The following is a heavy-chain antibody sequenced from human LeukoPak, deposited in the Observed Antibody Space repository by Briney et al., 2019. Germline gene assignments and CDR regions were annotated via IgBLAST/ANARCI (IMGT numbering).Heavy chain of an antibody. CDR2: IYHSGST. V-gene: IGHV4-30-2*01. Sequence: SETLSLTCTVSGGSISSGGYYWSWIRQPPGKGLEWIGYIYHSGSTHYNPSLKSRVTISVDRSKNQFSLKLSSVTAADTAVYYCARDKGLGVPAASWAYDYWGQGTLVTVSS. J-gene: IGHJ4*02. CDR3: ARDKGLGVPAASWAYDY. D-gene: IGHD2-2*01. CDR1: GGSISSGGYY.